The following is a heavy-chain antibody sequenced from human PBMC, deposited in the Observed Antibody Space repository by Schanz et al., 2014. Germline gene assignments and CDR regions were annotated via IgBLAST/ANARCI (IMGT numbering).Heavy chain of an antibody. CDR2: IASGGSHT. J-gene: IGHJ6*02. V-gene: IGHV3-23*01. CDR1: EFTFNTYC. CDR3: AKIRYDSSGYYLPYYGMDV. D-gene: IGHD3-22*01. Sequence: EVQLLESGGALEQPGGSLRLSCAASEFTFNTYCMSWVRQAPGKGLEWVSTIASGGSHTFYADSVTGRFTISGDNSKNTLFLQMNSLRVEDTAIYYCAKIRYDSSGYYLPYYGMDVWGQGTTVIVSS.